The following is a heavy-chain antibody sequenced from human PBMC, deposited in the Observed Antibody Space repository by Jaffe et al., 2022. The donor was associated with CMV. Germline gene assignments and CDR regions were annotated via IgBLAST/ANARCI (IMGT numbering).Heavy chain of an antibody. CDR3: AREAGYNDFDY. J-gene: IGHJ4*02. D-gene: IGHD5-12*01. CDR1: GFTFSSYE. Sequence: EVQLVESGGGLVQPGGSLRLSCAASGFTFSSYEMNWVRQAPGKGLEWVSYISSSGSTIYYADSVKGRFTISRDNAKNSLYLQMNSLRAEDTAVYYCAREAGYNDFDYWGQGTLVTVSS. V-gene: IGHV3-48*03. CDR2: ISSSGSTI.